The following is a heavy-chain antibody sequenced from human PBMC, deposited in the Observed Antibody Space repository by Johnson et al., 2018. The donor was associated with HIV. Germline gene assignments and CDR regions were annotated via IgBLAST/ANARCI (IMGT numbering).Heavy chain of an antibody. D-gene: IGHD1-26*01. J-gene: IGHJ3*02. Sequence: MQLVESGGGLVQPGRSLRLSCTVSGFTFSSYAMSWVRQAPGKGLEWIGRIKSKTDGGTAEYAAPVKDRCTISRDDSKNTLYLQMNSLKTEDTAVYYCTTDLEWELLHDAFDILGQGTMVTVSS. CDR2: IKSKTDGGTA. CDR1: GFTFSSYA. V-gene: IGHV3-15*01. CDR3: TTDLEWELLHDAFDI.